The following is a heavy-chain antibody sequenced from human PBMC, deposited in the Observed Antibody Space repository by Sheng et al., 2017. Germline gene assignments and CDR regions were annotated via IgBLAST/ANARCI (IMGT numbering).Heavy chain of an antibody. CDR2: IKEDGGEK. Sequence: EVQLVESGGGLVQPGGSLRLSCAASGFTFSSHLDALGPPGSREGLEWVANIKEDGGEKYYVESVKGRFTISRDNTKNSLYLQMNTLRAEDTAVYYCAREWGDWGQGTMGHRLF. J-gene: IGHJ3*01. CDR1: GFTFSSHL. V-gene: IGHV3-7*01. D-gene: IGHD3-16*01. CDR3: AREWGD.